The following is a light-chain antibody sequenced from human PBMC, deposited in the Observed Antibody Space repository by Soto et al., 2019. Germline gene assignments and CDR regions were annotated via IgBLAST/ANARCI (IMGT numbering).Light chain of an antibody. CDR1: QSVRSSY. Sequence: EIVLTQSPGTQSLSPGERATLSCRASQSVRSSYLAWYQQKPGQAPRLLIYDASSRATGIPDRFSGSGSGTDFTLSIISLEPEDFAVYYCQHRSNWPLTFGGGTKV. CDR3: QHRSNWPLT. J-gene: IGKJ4*01. V-gene: IGKV3D-20*02. CDR2: DAS.